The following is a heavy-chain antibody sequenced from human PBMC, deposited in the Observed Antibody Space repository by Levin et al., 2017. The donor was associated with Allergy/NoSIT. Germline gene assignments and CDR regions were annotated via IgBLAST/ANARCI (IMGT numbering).Heavy chain of an antibody. V-gene: IGHV4-34*01. Sequence: SETLSLTCAVYGGSFSGYYWSWIRQPPGKGLEWIGEINHSGSTNYNPSLKSRVTISVDTSKNQFSLKPSSVTAADTAVYYCARKDGWVFDYWGQGTLVTVSS. D-gene: IGHD3-10*01. CDR1: GGSFSGYY. J-gene: IGHJ4*02. CDR3: ARKDGWVFDY. CDR2: INHSGST.